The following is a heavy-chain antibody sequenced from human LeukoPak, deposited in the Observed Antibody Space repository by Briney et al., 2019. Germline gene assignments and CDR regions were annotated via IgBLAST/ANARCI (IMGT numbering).Heavy chain of an antibody. CDR3: ARDFRTNYCSSTSCYVVYRPFDY. V-gene: IGHV4-34*01. J-gene: IGHJ4*02. Sequence: SETLSLTCAVYGGSFSDYYWSWIRQPPGKGLEYIGEINHSGSTNYNPSLKSRVIISVDTSKNQFSLKLNSVTAADTAVYYCARDFRTNYCSSTSCYVVYRPFDYWGQGTLVTVSS. CDR2: INHSGST. CDR1: GGSFSDYY. D-gene: IGHD2-2*01.